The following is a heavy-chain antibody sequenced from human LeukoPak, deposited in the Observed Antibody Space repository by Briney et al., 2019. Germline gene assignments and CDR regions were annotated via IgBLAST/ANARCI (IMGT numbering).Heavy chain of an antibody. CDR3: ARERKETTLSTIDY. CDR1: GGSISSSSYY. J-gene: IGHJ4*02. Sequence: SETLSLTCAVSGGSISSSSYYWGWMRQPPGKGLEWIGEINHSGSTNYNPSLKSRVTISVDTSKNQFSLKLSAVTAADTAVYYCARERKETTLSTIDYWGQGTLVTVSS. V-gene: IGHV4-39*07. D-gene: IGHD4-17*01. CDR2: INHSGST.